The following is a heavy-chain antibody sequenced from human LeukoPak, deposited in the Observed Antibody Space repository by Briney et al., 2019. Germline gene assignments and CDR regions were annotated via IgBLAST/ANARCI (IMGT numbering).Heavy chain of an antibody. D-gene: IGHD3/OR15-3a*01. CDR3: AKRELSDSPLDY. CDR2: ISPSGDKT. V-gene: IGHV3-23*01. J-gene: IGHJ4*02. CDR1: GFSFSGSM. Sequence: GGSLRLSCAVSGFSFSGSMMGWVRQAPGKGLEWVSAISPSGDKTYYPESLKGRVTISRDNSKNTVHLQVNSLRGEDTALYYCAKRELSDSPLDYWGQGTLVTVSS.